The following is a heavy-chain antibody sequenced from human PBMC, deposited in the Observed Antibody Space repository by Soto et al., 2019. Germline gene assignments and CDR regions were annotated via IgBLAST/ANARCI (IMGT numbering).Heavy chain of an antibody. Sequence: GESRSLSYAASGFIFTSYSMGLVRQAPGKGLEWVSSISSRSDSSYYADSVKGRFTISRDNDQNSLCLQMKSLTSEDTAVYYCARGRIPDRLVQDLKNWGPGT. CDR3: ARGRIPDRLVQDLKN. D-gene: IGHD2-21*01. CDR2: ISSRSDSS. V-gene: IGHV3-21*01. J-gene: IGHJ1*01. CDR1: GFIFTSYS.